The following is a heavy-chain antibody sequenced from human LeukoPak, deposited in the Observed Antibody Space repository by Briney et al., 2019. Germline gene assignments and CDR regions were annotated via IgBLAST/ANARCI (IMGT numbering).Heavy chain of an antibody. Sequence: GGSLRLSCAASGFTFSSYWMSWVRQAPGKGLEWVANIKKDESEKYYVDSVKGRFTISRDNAKKSLYLQMNSLRAEDTAVYYCAKGYRDCSSTSCYLGDWGQGTLVTVSS. D-gene: IGHD2-2*01. J-gene: IGHJ4*02. V-gene: IGHV3-7*01. CDR2: IKKDESEK. CDR3: AKGYRDCSSTSCYLGD. CDR1: GFTFSSYW.